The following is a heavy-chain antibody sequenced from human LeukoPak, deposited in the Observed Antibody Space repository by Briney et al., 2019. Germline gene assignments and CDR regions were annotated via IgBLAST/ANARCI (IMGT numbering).Heavy chain of an antibody. CDR1: GFTFSDYY. J-gene: IGHJ5*02. CDR3: ARGYGYTYGGGWFDT. Sequence: GGSLRLSCAASGFTFSDYYMSWIRQAPGKGLEWVSYISSSSTYTNYADPVQGRFTISRDNARNTLYLQVNSLRAEDTAAYYCARGYGYTYGGGWFDTWGQGTLVTVSS. D-gene: IGHD5-18*01. CDR2: ISSSSTYT. V-gene: IGHV3-11*06.